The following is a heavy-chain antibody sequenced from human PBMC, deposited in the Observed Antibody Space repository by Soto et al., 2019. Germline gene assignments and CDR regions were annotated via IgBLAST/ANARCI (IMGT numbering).Heavy chain of an antibody. V-gene: IGHV4-39*01. CDR3: ARLMGSSFFNY. D-gene: IGHD6-6*01. J-gene: IGHJ4*02. CDR2: VYRTGAT. CDR1: GGSISSIDDW. Sequence: SETLSLTCTVSGGSISSIDDWWGWVRQPPGKGLEWIASVYRTGATYYYPSLESRVTVSVDTSKNQFFLKVTSVTAADTAVYYCARLMGSSFFNYWGQGTLVTVSS.